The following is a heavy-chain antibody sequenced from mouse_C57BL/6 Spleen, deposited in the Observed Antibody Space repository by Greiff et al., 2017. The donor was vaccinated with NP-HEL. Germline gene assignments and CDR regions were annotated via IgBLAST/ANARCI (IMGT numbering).Heavy chain of an antibody. CDR3: ARRRRTMYFEV. Sequence: QVQLQQPGAELVRPGSSVKLSCKASGYTFTSYWMHWVKQRPIQGLEWIGNIDPSDSETHYNQKFKDKATLTVDKSSSTAYMQLSSLTSEDSAVYYCARRRRTMYFEVWGTGTTVTVSS. J-gene: IGHJ1*03. CDR2: IDPSDSET. V-gene: IGHV1-52*01. CDR1: GYTFTSYW.